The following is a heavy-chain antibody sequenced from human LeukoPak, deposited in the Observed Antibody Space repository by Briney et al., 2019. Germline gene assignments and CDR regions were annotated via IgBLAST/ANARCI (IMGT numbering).Heavy chain of an antibody. Sequence: ASVKVSCKASGYTFTSYDINWVRQATGQGLEWMGWMNPNSGNTGYAQKSQGRVTMTRNTSISTAYMELSSLRSEDTAVYYCARGVSMGYCSGGSCYSSIYYYYGMDVWGQGTTVTVSS. J-gene: IGHJ6*02. CDR1: GYTFTSYD. CDR2: MNPNSGNT. D-gene: IGHD2-15*01. V-gene: IGHV1-8*01. CDR3: ARGVSMGYCSGGSCYSSIYYYYGMDV.